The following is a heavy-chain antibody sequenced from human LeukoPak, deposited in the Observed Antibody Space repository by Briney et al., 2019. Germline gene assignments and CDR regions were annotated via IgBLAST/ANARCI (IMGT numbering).Heavy chain of an antibody. CDR2: IYYSGST. V-gene: IGHV4-61*01. D-gene: IGHD5-12*01. CDR3: ASAIVATPYYCDY. CDR1: GGSLISGSYY. Sequence: SETLSLTCTVSGGSLISGSYYWSWVRQPPGKGLQWIGYIYYSGSTKYNPSLRSRVTISVDTSKSQFSLRLSSVTAADTAVYFCASAIVATPYYCDYWGQGTLVTVSS. J-gene: IGHJ4*02.